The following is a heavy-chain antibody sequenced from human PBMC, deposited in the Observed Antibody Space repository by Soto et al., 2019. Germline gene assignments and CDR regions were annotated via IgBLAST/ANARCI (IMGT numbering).Heavy chain of an antibody. V-gene: IGHV1-69*13. D-gene: IGHD2-2*01. CDR2: IIPIFGTA. J-gene: IGHJ6*02. CDR1: GGTFSSYA. CDR3: ARDRFIVVVPADALDYYYYGMDV. Sequence: GASVKVSCKASGGTFSSYAISWVRRAPGQGLEWMGGIIPIFGTANYAQKFQGRVTITADESTSTAYMELSSLRSEDTAVYNCARDRFIVVVPADALDYYYYGMDVWGQGTTVTVSS.